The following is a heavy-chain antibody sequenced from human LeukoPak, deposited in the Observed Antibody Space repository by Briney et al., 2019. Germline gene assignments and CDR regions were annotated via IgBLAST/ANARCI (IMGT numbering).Heavy chain of an antibody. CDR3: ARDYYDSSGFLGNDY. CDR2: ISAYNGNT. CDR1: GYTFTSCG. V-gene: IGHV1-18*01. J-gene: IGHJ4*02. D-gene: IGHD3-22*01. Sequence: ASVKVSCKASGYTFTSCGISWVRQAPGQGLEWMGWISAYNGNTNYAQKLQGRVTMTTDTSTSTAYMELRSLRSDDTAVYYCARDYYDSSGFLGNDYWGQGTLVTVSS.